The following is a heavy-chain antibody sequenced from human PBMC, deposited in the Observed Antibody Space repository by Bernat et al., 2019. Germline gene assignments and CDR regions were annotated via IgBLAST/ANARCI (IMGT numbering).Heavy chain of an antibody. CDR2: IRSSDNTV. V-gene: IGHV3-48*03. D-gene: IGHD7-27*01. Sequence: EVQLVESGGGLVQPGGSLRLSCTASGFTLSIYEMNWVRQAPGKGLEWVSYIRSSDNTVYYADPVKGRFTISRDNAKNSLYLQMNSLRVEDTAVYSCARGPGQNWYFDRWGRGTLVTVSS. CDR1: GFTLSIYE. J-gene: IGHJ2*01. CDR3: ARGPGQNWYFDR.